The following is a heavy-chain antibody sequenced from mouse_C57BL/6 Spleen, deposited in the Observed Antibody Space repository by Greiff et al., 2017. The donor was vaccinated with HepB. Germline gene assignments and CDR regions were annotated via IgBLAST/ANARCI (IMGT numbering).Heavy chain of an antibody. D-gene: IGHD2-4*01. CDR1: GHSITSGYY. Sequence: DVQLQESGPGLVKPSQSLSPTCSVTGHSITSGYYWNWIRQFPGNKLEWMGYISYDGSNNYNPSLKNRISITRDTSKNQFFLKLNCVTTEDTATYYCAKSECDYDGVLFAYWGQGTLVTVSA. CDR3: AKSECDYDGVLFAY. CDR2: ISYDGSN. V-gene: IGHV3-6*01. J-gene: IGHJ3*01.